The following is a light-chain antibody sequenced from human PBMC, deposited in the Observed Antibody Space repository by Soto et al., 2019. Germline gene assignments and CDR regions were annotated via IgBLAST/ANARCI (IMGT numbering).Light chain of an antibody. CDR1: QSVSGW. CDR3: QQYISYRA. CDR2: KAS. J-gene: IGKJ1*01. V-gene: IGKV1-5*03. Sequence: DIQMTQSPSTLSASVGDRVTITCRASQSVSGWLAWYQQKPGRAPKLLISKASILESGVPSRFSGSGSGTDFTLTINGLQPDDFAIYYCQQYISYRAFGQGTKVDIK.